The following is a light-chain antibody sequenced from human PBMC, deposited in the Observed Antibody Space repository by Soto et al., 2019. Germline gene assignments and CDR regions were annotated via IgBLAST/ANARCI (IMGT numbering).Light chain of an antibody. V-gene: IGKV3D-15*01. CDR1: QSVSSS. CDR3: QQYSNRYT. J-gene: IGKJ2*01. Sequence: EIVMTQSPATLSVSPGERATLSCRASQSVSSSLAWYQHKPGQAPRLLIYGASIRATGIPGRFSGSGSGTEFTLTFSSLQSEDFAAYYCQQYSNRYTFGQGTKLEIK. CDR2: GAS.